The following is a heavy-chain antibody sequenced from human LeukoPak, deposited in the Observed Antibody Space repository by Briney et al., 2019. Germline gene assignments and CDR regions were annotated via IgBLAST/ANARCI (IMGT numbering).Heavy chain of an antibody. V-gene: IGHV4-59*01. CDR1: GGSISSYY. CDR2: IYYSGST. J-gene: IGHJ4*02. Sequence: SETLSLTCTVSGGSISSYYWSWIRQPPGKGLEWIGYIYYSGSTNYNPSLKSRVTISVDTSKNQFSLKLSSVTAADTAVYYYARATGYGSGSYNDYWGQGTLVTVSS. D-gene: IGHD3-10*01. CDR3: ARATGYGSGSYNDY.